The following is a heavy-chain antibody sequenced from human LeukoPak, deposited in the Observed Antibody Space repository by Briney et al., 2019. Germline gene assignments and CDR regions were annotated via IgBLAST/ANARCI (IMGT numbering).Heavy chain of an antibody. J-gene: IGHJ4*02. V-gene: IGHV3-21*01. CDR2: ISSSSSYI. Sequence: GGSLRLSCAASRFTFGSYAMNWVRQVRQAPGKGLEWVSSISSSSSYIYYADSVKGRFTISRDNAKSSLYLQMNSLRAEDTAVYYCAREYDGDYGYWGQGTLVTVSS. D-gene: IGHD4-17*01. CDR3: AREYDGDYGY. CDR1: RFTFGSYA.